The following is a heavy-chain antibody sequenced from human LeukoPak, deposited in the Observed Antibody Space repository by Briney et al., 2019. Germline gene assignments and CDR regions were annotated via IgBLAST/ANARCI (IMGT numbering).Heavy chain of an antibody. J-gene: IGHJ4*02. CDR1: GFTFSTFA. V-gene: IGHV3-23*01. Sequence: PGGSLRLSCEASGFTFSTFAMIWVRQPPGKGLEWVSSIFPSGGEIHYADSVRGRFTISRDNSKNTLYLQMDSLRAEDTAVYYCARGRSTWHLDYWGQGTLVTVSS. CDR3: ARGRSTWHLDY. CDR2: IFPSGGEI. D-gene: IGHD1-26*01.